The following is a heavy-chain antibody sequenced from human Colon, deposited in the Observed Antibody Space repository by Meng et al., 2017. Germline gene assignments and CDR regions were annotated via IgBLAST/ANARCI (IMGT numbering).Heavy chain of an antibody. D-gene: IGHD4-17*01. Sequence: QVHLHESGPGLVRPADGLSLVCTVSGRSIKSRGYHWSWVRQHPGKGLEDIGFMSDSGTTDYNPSLRSRVSISEIGSSKDQFSLTLRSVTAADTDTYFFARDTLYGTDYWGQGVLVTVSS. CDR2: MSDSGTT. CDR1: GRSIKSRGYH. CDR3: ARDTLYGTDY. J-gene: IGHJ4*02. V-gene: IGHV4-31*03.